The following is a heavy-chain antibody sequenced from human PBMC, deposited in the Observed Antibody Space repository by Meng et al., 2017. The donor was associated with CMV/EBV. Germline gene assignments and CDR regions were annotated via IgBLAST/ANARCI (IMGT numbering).Heavy chain of an antibody. CDR2: IIPILGIA. D-gene: IGHD6-19*01. J-gene: IGHJ4*02. Sequence: SVPVSCQASVCTFSSYTISWVRQAPGQGLEWMGRIIPILGIANYAQKFQGRVTITADKSTSTAYMELSSLRSEDTAVYYCARESYSSGWYSFDYWGQGTLVTVSS. CDR1: VCTFSSYT. V-gene: IGHV1-69*04. CDR3: ARESYSSGWYSFDY.